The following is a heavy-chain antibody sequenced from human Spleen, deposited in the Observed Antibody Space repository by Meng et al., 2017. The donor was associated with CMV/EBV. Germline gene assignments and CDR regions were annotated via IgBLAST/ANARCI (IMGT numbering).Heavy chain of an antibody. D-gene: IGHD6-13*01. J-gene: IGHJ4*02. V-gene: IGHV3-23*01. Sequence: GESLKISCATSGFTFSSYGMSWVRQAPGQGLEWVSTISGSGGTTFYADSVKGRFTISRESSKTTLYLQMNSLRAEDTAVYYCAKEYSNGWYYFDYWGQGTLVTVSS. CDR3: AKEYSNGWYYFDY. CDR1: GFTFSSYG. CDR2: ISGSGGTT.